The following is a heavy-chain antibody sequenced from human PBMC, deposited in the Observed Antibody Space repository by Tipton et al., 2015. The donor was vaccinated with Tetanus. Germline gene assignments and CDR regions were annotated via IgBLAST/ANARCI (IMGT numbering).Heavy chain of an antibody. J-gene: IGHJ5*02. Sequence: TLSLTCTVPGGSISSYYWSWIRQPPGKGLEWIGHIYYSGSTNYNPSLKSRVTISVDTSKNQFSLKLSSVTAADTAVYYCARGPSSHGFDPWGQGTLVTVSS. CDR2: IYYSGST. V-gene: IGHV4-59*01. CDR1: GGSISSYY. D-gene: IGHD6-6*01. CDR3: ARGPSSHGFDP.